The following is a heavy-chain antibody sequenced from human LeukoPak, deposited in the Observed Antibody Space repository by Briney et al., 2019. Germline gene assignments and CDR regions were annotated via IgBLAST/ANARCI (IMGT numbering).Heavy chain of an antibody. J-gene: IGHJ5*02. CDR2: IIPILGIA. D-gene: IGHD3-22*01. Sequence: SVKVSCKASGGTFSSYAISWVRQAPGQGLEWMGRIIPILGIANYAQKFQGRVTMTEDTSTDTAYMELSSLRSEDTAVYYCATKGGQVLDYYDSSGYYHWFDPWGQGTLVTVSS. CDR1: GGTFSSYA. CDR3: ATKGGQVLDYYDSSGYYHWFDP. V-gene: IGHV1-69*04.